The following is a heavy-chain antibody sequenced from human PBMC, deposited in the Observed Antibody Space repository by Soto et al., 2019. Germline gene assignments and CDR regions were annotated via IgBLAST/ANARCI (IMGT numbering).Heavy chain of an antibody. CDR2: IYTSGIT. Sequence: SAALSLTCPVSGGSISSYYWSWIRPPAGKGLEWIGRIYTSGITNYNPSLKSRVTMSVDTSKNQFSLKLSSVTAADTAVYYCARAGFWSGPNWFDPWGQGTLVPVS. D-gene: IGHD3-3*01. J-gene: IGHJ5*02. V-gene: IGHV4-4*07. CDR1: GGSISSYY. CDR3: ARAGFWSGPNWFDP.